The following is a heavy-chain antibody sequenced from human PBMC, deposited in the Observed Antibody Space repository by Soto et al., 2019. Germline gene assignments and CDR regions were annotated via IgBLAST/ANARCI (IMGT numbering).Heavy chain of an antibody. CDR3: AETGTSDY. D-gene: IGHD1-7*01. J-gene: IGHJ4*02. Sequence: QVQLVESGGGVVQPGRSLRLSCAAAGFTFSSYAMHWVRQAPGKGLEWVAVISYDGRNKYYAESVKGRFTITRDNSKNTLDLQMNSLRAEDTAAYYCAETGTSDYWGQGTLVTVSS. CDR1: GFTFSSYA. V-gene: IGHV3-30*04. CDR2: ISYDGRNK.